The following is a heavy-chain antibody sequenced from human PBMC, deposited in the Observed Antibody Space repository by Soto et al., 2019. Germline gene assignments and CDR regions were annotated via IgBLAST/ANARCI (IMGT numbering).Heavy chain of an antibody. CDR3: ARDXPLADCNYGGGDNWFDP. CDR2: ISAYNGST. D-gene: IGHD1-7*01. Sequence: ASVKVSCKASGYTFTSYGISWVRQAPGQGLEWMGWISAYNGSTNYAQKLQGRVTMTTDTSTSTAYMELRSLRSDDTAVYYCARDXPLADCNYGGGDNWFDPWGQGTLVTVSS. V-gene: IGHV1-18*04. CDR1: GYTFTSYG. J-gene: IGHJ5*02.